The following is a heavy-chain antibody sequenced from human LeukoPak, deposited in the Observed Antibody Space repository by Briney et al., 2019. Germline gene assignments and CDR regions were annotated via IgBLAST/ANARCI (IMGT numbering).Heavy chain of an antibody. CDR1: GFTFSSYW. D-gene: IGHD2-15*01. CDR3: AREQDVVVVVGEPTTSCFDY. Sequence: GGSLRLSCAASGFTFSSYWMSWVRQAPGKGLEWVANIRLDGSDKYYVDSVKGRFTISRDNAKNSLYLQMNSLRAEDTAVYYCAREQDVVVVVGEPTTSCFDYWGQGTLVTVSS. CDR2: IRLDGSDK. V-gene: IGHV3-7*01. J-gene: IGHJ4*02.